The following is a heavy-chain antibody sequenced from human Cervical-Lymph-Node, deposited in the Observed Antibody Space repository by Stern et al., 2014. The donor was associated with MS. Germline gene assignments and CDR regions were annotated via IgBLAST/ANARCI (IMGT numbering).Heavy chain of an antibody. CDR1: GASINSYY. Sequence: QVQLQESGPGLVRPSETLSLTCAVSGASINSYYLSWIRLPPGKGLEWIGYVYYGGNTNYSPSLKSRVTISADTSKDQFSLNLRSVTAADTAIYYCAVGSGYGLFEVWGQGSLVTVSS. J-gene: IGHJ4*02. V-gene: IGHV4-59*01. CDR3: AVGSGYGLFEV. CDR2: VYYGGNT. D-gene: IGHD5-12*01.